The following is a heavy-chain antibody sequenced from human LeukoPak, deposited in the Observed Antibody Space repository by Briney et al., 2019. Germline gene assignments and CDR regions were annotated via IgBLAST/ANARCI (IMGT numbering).Heavy chain of an antibody. CDR2: FDPEDGET. CDR1: GYTLTELS. D-gene: IGHD6-13*01. Sequence: ASVKVSCKVSGYTLTELSMHWVRQAPGKGLEWMGGFDPEDGETIYAQKFQGRVTMTEDTSTDTAYMELSSPRSEDTAVYYCATVRESSWYDSLGYWGQGTLVTVSS. CDR3: ATVRESSWYDSLGY. V-gene: IGHV1-24*01. J-gene: IGHJ4*02.